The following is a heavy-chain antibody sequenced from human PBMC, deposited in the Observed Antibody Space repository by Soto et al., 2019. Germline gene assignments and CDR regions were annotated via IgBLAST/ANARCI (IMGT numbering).Heavy chain of an antibody. CDR3: ARGSRFLEWLNWFDP. D-gene: IGHD3-3*01. V-gene: IGHV4-30-4*01. CDR1: GGSISSGDYY. J-gene: IGHJ5*02. CDR2: IYYSGST. Sequence: SETLSLTCTVSGGSISSGDYYWSWIRQPPGKGLEWIGYIYYSGSTYYNPSLKSRVTISVDTSKNQFSLKLSSVTAADTAVYYCARGSRFLEWLNWFDPWGQGTLVTVSS.